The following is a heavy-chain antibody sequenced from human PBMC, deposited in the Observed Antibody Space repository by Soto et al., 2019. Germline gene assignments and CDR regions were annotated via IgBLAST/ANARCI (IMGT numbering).Heavy chain of an antibody. J-gene: IGHJ4*02. CDR3: AKGSSGLRFLEWLSPHDY. Sequence: VPQRLSWTASGGTFISYAMSWVRQATGKGLEWVSAISRIGSSTYYADSVKGRFTISRDNSKNTLYLQMNSLRAEDTAVYFCAKGSSGLRFLEWLSPHDYWGQGTLVTVSS. D-gene: IGHD3-3*01. V-gene: IGHV3-23*01. CDR1: GGTFISYA. CDR2: ISRIGSST.